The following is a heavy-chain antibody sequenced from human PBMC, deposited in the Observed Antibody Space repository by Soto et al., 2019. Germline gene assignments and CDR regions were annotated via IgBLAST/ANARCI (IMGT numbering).Heavy chain of an antibody. CDR3: AKGNGYGYNDAFDI. V-gene: IGHV3-30*18. Sequence: GGSLRLSCAASGFTFSSYGMHWVRQAPGKGLEWVAVISYDGSNKYYADSVKGRFTISRDNSKNTLYLQMNSLRAEDTAVYYCAKGNGYGYNDAFDIWGQGTMVNVSS. CDR2: ISYDGSNK. J-gene: IGHJ3*02. D-gene: IGHD5-18*01. CDR1: GFTFSSYG.